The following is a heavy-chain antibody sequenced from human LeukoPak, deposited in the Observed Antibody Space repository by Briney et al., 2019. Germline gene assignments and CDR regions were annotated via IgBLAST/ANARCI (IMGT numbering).Heavy chain of an antibody. J-gene: IGHJ4*02. CDR1: GDSISYYY. D-gene: IGHD6-13*01. CDR3: ASTSSSWERYFDY. V-gene: IGHV4-59*08. Sequence: PSETLSLTCTVSGDSISYYYWSWIRQPPGKGLEWIGYIYYSGSTTWNPSLKSRLTMSVDTSKNQFSLKLSSVTAADTAVYYCASTSSSWERYFDYWGQGTLVTVSS. CDR2: IYYSGST.